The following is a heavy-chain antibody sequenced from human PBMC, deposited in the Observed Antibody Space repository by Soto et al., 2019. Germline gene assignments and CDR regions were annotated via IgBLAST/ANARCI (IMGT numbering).Heavy chain of an antibody. CDR3: AKAVITMVRGVNYGMDV. CDR2: ISYDGSNK. D-gene: IGHD3-10*01. Sequence: QVQLVESGGGVVQPGRSLRLSCAASGFTFSSYGMHWVRQAPGKGLAWVAVISYDGSNKYYADSVKGRFTISRDNSKNTLYLQMNSLRAEDTAVYYCAKAVITMVRGVNYGMDVWGQGTTVTVSS. CDR1: GFTFSSYG. V-gene: IGHV3-30*18. J-gene: IGHJ6*02.